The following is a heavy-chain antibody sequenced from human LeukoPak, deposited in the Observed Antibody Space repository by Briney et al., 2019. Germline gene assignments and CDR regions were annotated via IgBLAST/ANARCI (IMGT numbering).Heavy chain of an antibody. CDR1: GYTFTGYY. V-gene: IGHV1-2*02. J-gene: IGHJ5*02. CDR2: INPNSGGT. Sequence: ASVKVSCKASGYTFTGYYMHWVRQAPGQGLEWMGWINPNSGGTNYAQKFQGRVTMTRDTSISTAYMELSSLRSEDTAVYYCARQDYGSHWFDPWGQGTLVTVSS. D-gene: IGHD4-17*01. CDR3: ARQDYGSHWFDP.